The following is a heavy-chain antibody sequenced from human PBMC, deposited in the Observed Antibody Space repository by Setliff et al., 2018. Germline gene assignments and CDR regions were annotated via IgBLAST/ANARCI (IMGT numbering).Heavy chain of an antibody. J-gene: IGHJ6*03. V-gene: IGHV3-48*03. CDR2: ISNSGNSI. Sequence: PGGSLRLSCAASAFSFSTYAMNWVRHTPGKGLEWISYISNSGNSIYYADSVKGRFTISRENAKNSFYLQMNSLTAGDTAVYYCARSSVVGGYSTTYYFDYMDVWGKGTTVTVSS. CDR1: AFSFSTYA. D-gene: IGHD3-3*01. CDR3: ARSSVVGGYSTTYYFDYMDV.